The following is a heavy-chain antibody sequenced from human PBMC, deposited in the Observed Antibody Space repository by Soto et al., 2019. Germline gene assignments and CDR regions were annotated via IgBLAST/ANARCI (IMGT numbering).Heavy chain of an antibody. Sequence: QVQLVESGGGVVQPGRSLRLSCAASGFTFSSYGMHWVRQAPGKGLEWVAVISYDGSNKYYADSVKGRFTISRDNSKNTMYRQRKSLSGANTAVYYCAKEGSGYDPIRDVVLNWFDVWGQGTLVTVSS. D-gene: IGHD5-12*01. J-gene: IGHJ5*02. CDR2: ISYDGSNK. CDR3: AKEGSGYDPIRDVVLNWFDV. CDR1: GFTFSSYG. V-gene: IGHV3-30*18.